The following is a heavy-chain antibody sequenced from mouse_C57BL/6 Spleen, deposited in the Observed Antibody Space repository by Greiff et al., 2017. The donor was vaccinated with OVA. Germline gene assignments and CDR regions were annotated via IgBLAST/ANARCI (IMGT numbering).Heavy chain of an antibody. J-gene: IGHJ3*01. CDR2: IDPSDSYT. V-gene: IGHV1-50*01. CDR3: ARSNIYCGFAD. Sequence: QVQLQQPGAELVKPGASVKLSCKASGYTFTSYWMQWVKQRPGQGLEWIGEIDPSDSYTNYNQKFKGKATLTVDTSSSTAYMQLSSLTSEDAAVYYGARSNIYCGFADWGQGTLVTVSA. CDR1: GYTFTSYW. D-gene: IGHD5-2*01.